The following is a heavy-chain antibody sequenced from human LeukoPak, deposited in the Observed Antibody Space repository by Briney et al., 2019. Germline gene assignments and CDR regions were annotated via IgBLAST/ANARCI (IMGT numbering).Heavy chain of an antibody. V-gene: IGHV3-30*04. J-gene: IGHJ4*02. CDR3: ARGLWGELPREHYFDY. CDR1: GFTFSSYA. CDR2: ISYDGSNK. D-gene: IGHD1-26*01. Sequence: GGSLRLSFAASGFTFSSYAMHWVRQAPGKGLEWVAVISYDGSNKYYADSVKGRFTISRDNSKNTLYLQMNSLRAEDTAVYYCARGLWGELPREHYFDYRGQGTLVTVSS.